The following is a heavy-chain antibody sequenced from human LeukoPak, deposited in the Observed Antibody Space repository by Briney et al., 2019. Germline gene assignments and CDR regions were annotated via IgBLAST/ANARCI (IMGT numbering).Heavy chain of an antibody. V-gene: IGHV4-39*01. Sequence: PSETLSLTCTVSGDSISSSNYYWGWIRQPPGKGLEWIGSIYYSGSTYYNPSLKSRVTISVDTSKNQFSLKLSSVTAADTAVYYCARVPLLSGTDYWGQGTLVTVSS. CDR1: GDSISSSNYY. CDR2: IYYSGST. J-gene: IGHJ4*02. CDR3: ARVPLLSGTDY. D-gene: IGHD1-14*01.